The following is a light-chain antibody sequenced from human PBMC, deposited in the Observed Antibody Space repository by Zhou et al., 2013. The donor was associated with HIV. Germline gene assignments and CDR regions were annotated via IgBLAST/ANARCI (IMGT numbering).Light chain of an antibody. V-gene: IGKV1-39*01. CDR1: QTIDNY. CDR2: GAS. Sequence: DIQMTQSPTSLSASVGDRVTITCRPSQTIDNYLNWYQRKPGKAPKLLIYGASILHSGVPSRFSGSGSGTDFSLTISSLQPEDFATYYCQQLYSYPNTFGGGTKVEIK. CDR3: QQLYSYPNT. J-gene: IGKJ4*01.